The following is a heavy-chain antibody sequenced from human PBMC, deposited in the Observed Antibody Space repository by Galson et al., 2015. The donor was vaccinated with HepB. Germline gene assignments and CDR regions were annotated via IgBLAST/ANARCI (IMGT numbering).Heavy chain of an antibody. J-gene: IGHJ4*02. CDR3: ARDLGFGEWTSGSPDY. CDR1: GYTFTSYY. V-gene: IGHV1-46*01. Sequence: SVKVSCKASGYTFTSYYMHWVRQAPGQGLEWMGIINPSGGSTSYAQKFQGRVTMTRDTSTSTVYMELSSLRSEDTAVYYYARDLGFGEWTSGSPDYWGQGTLVTVSS. D-gene: IGHD3-10*01. CDR2: INPSGGST.